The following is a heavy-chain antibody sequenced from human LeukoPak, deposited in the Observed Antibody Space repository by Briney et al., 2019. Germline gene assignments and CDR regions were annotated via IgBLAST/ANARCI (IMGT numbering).Heavy chain of an antibody. J-gene: IGHJ6*02. D-gene: IGHD2-2*03. CDR1: GYTLTELS. V-gene: IGHV1-24*01. Sequence: ASVKVSCKVSGYTLTELSMHWVRQAPGKGLEWMGGFDPEDGETIYAQKFQGRVTMTEDTSTDTAYMELSSLRSEDTAVYYCARDLIPAVAIVVVPAANYYYYGMDVWGQGTTVTVSS. CDR3: ARDLIPAVAIVVVPAANYYYYGMDV. CDR2: FDPEDGET.